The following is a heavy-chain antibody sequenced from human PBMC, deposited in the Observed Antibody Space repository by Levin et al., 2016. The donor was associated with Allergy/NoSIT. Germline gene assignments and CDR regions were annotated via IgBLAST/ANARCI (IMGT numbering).Heavy chain of an antibody. CDR3: AREGVDTAMVTNYYYGMDV. CDR2: IIPIFGTA. J-gene: IGHJ6*02. D-gene: IGHD5-18*01. V-gene: IGHV1-69*06. Sequence: WVRQAPGQGLEWMGGIIPIFGTANYAQKFQGRVTITADKSTSTAYMELSSLRSEDTAVYYCAREGVDTAMVTNYYYGMDVWGQGTTVTVSS.